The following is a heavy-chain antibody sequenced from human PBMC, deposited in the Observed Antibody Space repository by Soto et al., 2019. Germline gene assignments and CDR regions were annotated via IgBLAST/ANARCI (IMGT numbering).Heavy chain of an antibody. Sequence: SETLSLTCAVYGGSFSGYYWSWIRQPPGKGLEWIGEINHSGSTNYNPSLKSRVTISVDTSKNQFSLKLGSVTAADTAVYYCARGRSGGRYYDFLIGSNYYYYYGMDVWGQGITVTVSS. CDR2: INHSGST. D-gene: IGHD3-3*01. CDR3: ARGRSGGRYYDFLIGSNYYYYYGMDV. CDR1: GGSFSGYY. J-gene: IGHJ6*02. V-gene: IGHV4-34*01.